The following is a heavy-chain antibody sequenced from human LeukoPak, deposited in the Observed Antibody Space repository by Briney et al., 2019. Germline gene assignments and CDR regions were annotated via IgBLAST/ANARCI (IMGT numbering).Heavy chain of an antibody. CDR2: IYHSGST. CDR3: ARGDYGDYQFDY. V-gene: IGHV4-4*02. CDR1: GGSISSSYW. J-gene: IGHJ4*02. D-gene: IGHD4-17*01. Sequence: PSGTLSLTCAVSGGSISSSYWWSWIRQPPGKGLEWIGEIYHSGSTNYNLSLKSRVTISVDKSKNQFSLKLNSVTAADTAVYYCARGDYGDYQFDYWGQGTLVTVSS.